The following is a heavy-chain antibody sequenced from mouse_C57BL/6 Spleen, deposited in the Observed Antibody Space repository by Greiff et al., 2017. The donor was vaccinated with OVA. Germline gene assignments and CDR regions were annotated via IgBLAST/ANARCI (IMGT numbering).Heavy chain of an antibody. D-gene: IGHD1-1*01. CDR3: APLTVVDYFDY. CDR1: GYTFTSYW. CDR2: INPSSGYT. J-gene: IGHJ2*01. Sequence: QVQLKQSGAELAKPGASVKLSCKASGYTFTSYWMHWVKQRPGQGLEWIGYINPSSGYTKYNQKFKDKATLTADKSSSTAYMQLSSLTYEDSAVYYCAPLTVVDYFDYWGQGTTLTVSS. V-gene: IGHV1-7*01.